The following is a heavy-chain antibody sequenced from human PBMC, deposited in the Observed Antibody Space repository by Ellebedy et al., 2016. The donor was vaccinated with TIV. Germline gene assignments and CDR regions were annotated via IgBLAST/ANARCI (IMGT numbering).Heavy chain of an antibody. CDR2: VYYGGST. V-gene: IGHV4-39*07. Sequence: SETLSLTCTVSGGSISGSSYYWGWIRQPPGKGLEWIGSVYYGGSTYYNPSLKSRVTISVDTSMKQFSLKLSSVTAADTAVYYCARVFIAVAGSLPNQYYYYGMDVWGQGTTVTVSS. J-gene: IGHJ6*02. D-gene: IGHD6-19*01. CDR1: GGSISGSSYY. CDR3: ARVFIAVAGSLPNQYYYYGMDV.